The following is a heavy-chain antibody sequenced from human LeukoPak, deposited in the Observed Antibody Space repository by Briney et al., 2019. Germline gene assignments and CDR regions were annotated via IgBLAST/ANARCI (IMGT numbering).Heavy chain of an antibody. CDR2: IYHSGST. CDR3: ASSVIWFGELSPLLI. J-gene: IGHJ3*02. D-gene: IGHD3-10*01. CDR1: GGSISSGGYS. Sequence: SQTLSLTCAVSGGSISSGGYSWSWIRQPPGKGLEWIVYIYHSGSTYYNPSLKSRVTISVDRSKNQFSLKLSSVTAADTAVYYCASSVIWFGELSPLLIWGQGIMVTVSS. V-gene: IGHV4-30-2*01.